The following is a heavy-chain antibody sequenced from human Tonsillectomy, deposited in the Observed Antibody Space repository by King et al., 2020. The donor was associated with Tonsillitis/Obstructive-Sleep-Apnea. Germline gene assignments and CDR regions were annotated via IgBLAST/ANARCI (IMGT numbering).Heavy chain of an antibody. V-gene: IGHV1-69*04. CDR1: GGTFSTYA. Sequence: QLVQSGAEVKKPGSSVKVSCKASGGTFSTYAVNWVRQAPGQGLEWLGRIIPILDIRNYAQKIQGRVTITADKSTNTAYMEVSGLRSEDTAVYYCAGGVPATSGDAFDIWGQGTMVTVSS. D-gene: IGHD2-2*01. J-gene: IGHJ3*02. CDR3: AGGVPATSGDAFDI. CDR2: IIPILDIR.